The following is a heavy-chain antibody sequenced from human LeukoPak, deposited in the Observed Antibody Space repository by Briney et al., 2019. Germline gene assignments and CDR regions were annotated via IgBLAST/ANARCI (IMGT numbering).Heavy chain of an antibody. CDR2: ITPILGIA. CDR1: GGTFSSYA. D-gene: IGHD6-13*01. J-gene: IGHJ4*02. V-gene: IGHV1-69*04. CDR3: ASADRAAAGTFDY. Sequence: SVKVSCKASGGTFSSYAISWVRQAPGQGLEWMGRITPILGIANYAQKFQGRVTITADKSTSTAYMELSSLRSEDTAVYYCASADRAAAGTFDYWGQGTLVTVSS.